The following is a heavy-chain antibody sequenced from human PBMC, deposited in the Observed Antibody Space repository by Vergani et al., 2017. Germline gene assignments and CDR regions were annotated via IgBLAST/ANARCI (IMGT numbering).Heavy chain of an antibody. V-gene: IGHV3-30*18. CDR1: GFTFSSYG. CDR3: AKDNAAAAVDYMDV. J-gene: IGHJ6*03. Sequence: QVQLVESGGGVVQPGRSLRLSCAASGFTFSSYGMHWVRQAPGKGLEWVAVISYDGSNKYYADSVKGRFTISRDNAKTTLYLQMNSLRAEDTAVYYCAKDNAAAAVDYMDVWGKGTTVTVAS. CDR2: ISYDGSNK. D-gene: IGHD6-13*01.